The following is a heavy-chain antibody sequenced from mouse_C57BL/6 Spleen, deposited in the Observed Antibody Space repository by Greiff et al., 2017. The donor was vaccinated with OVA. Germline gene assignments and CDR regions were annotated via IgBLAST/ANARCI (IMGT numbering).Heavy chain of an antibody. J-gene: IGHJ2*01. V-gene: IGHV5-12*01. CDR3: ARQGYSNYVGYFDY. Sequence: EVQVVESGGGLVQPGGSLKLSCAASGFTFSDYYMYWVRQTPEKRLEWVAYISNGGGSTYYPDTVKGRFTISRDNAKNTLYLQMSRLKSEDTAMYYCARQGYSNYVGYFDYWGQGTTLTVSS. CDR2: ISNGGGST. D-gene: IGHD2-5*01. CDR1: GFTFSDYY.